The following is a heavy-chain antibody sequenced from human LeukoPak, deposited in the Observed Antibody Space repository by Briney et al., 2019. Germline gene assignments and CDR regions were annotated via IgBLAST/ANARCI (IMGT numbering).Heavy chain of an antibody. Sequence: GGSLRLSCAASGFTFSSYWMSWVRQAPGKGLEWVANIKQDGSEKYYVDTVKGRFTISRDDTKNSLYLQMNSLRAEDTAVYYCARDYRRDFWSGYYFDYWGQGTLVTVSS. CDR3: ARDYRRDFWSGYYFDY. D-gene: IGHD3-3*01. V-gene: IGHV3-7*01. CDR1: GFTFSSYW. CDR2: IKQDGSEK. J-gene: IGHJ4*02.